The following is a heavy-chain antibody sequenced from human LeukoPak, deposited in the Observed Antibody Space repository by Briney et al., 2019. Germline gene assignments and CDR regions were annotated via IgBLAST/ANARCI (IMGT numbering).Heavy chain of an antibody. D-gene: IGHD1-26*01. CDR1: GGSISSYY. V-gene: IGHV4-59*01. CDR2: IYYSGST. CDR3: ARDVGGSYTFDY. Sequence: SETLSLTCTVSGGSISSYYWSWIRQPPGKGLEWIGYIYYSGSTNYNPSLKSRVTISVDTSKNQFSLRLSSVTAADTAVYYCARDVGGSYTFDYWGQGTLVTVSS. J-gene: IGHJ4*02.